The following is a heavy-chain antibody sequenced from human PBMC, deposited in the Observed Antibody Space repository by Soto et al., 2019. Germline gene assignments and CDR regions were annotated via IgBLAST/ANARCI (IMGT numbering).Heavy chain of an antibody. Sequence: PSETLSLTCTVSSGSISTYYWSWIRQPPGKGLEWIGYIYYSGSTNYNPSFKSRVTISVDMSKNQFSLKLSSVTVADTAVYYCARGVTVAGTYYFDYWGQGILVTVSS. J-gene: IGHJ4*02. D-gene: IGHD6-19*01. V-gene: IGHV4-59*01. CDR3: ARGVTVAGTYYFDY. CDR1: SGSISTYY. CDR2: IYYSGST.